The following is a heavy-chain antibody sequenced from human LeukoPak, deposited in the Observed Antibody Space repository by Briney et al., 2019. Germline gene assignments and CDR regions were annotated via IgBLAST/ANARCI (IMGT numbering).Heavy chain of an antibody. CDR2: INSNSGDT. CDR3: VRVDIVLRLYDY. V-gene: IGHV1-2*02. J-gene: IGHJ4*02. Sequence: GASVKVSCKASGYTFTGHYIHWVRQAPGQGLEWMGWINSNSGDTNSAQKFQGRVTMTRDTSISTAYMELSRLRSDDTAVYHCVRVDIVLRLYDYWGQGTPVTVSS. CDR1: GYTFTGHY. D-gene: IGHD2-8*01.